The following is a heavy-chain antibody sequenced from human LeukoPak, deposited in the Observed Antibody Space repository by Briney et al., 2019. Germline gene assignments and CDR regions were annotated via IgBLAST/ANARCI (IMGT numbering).Heavy chain of an antibody. V-gene: IGHV3-53*01. J-gene: IGHJ1*01. D-gene: IGHD6-19*01. CDR1: GFSVSSNY. CDR3: ARAPSAQWYFQH. Sequence: PGGSLRLSCAASGFSVSSNYISWVRQAPGKGLEWVSVIYSGGSSYYGDSVKGRFTISRDNSKNTLYLQMNSLRAEDTAVYYCARAPSAQWYFQHWGQGTLVIVSS. CDR2: IYSGGSS.